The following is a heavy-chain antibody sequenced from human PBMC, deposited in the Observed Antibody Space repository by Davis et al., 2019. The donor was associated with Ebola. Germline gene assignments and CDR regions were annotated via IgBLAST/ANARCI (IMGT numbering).Heavy chain of an antibody. V-gene: IGHV4-59*01. CDR2: IYYSGST. D-gene: IGHD4-11*01. CDR1: GGSISSYY. CDR3: ARSDYRDYFDY. J-gene: IGHJ4*02. Sequence: MPSETLSLTCTVSGGSISSYYWSWIRQPPGKGLEWIGYIYYSGSTNYNPSLKSRVTISVDTSKNQFSLKLSSVTAADTAVYYCARSDYRDYFDYWGQGTLVTVSP.